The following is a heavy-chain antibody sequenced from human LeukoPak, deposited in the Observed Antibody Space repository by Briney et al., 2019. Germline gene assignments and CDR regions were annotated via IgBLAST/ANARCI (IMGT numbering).Heavy chain of an antibody. CDR2: INHSGST. Sequence: SETLSLTCAVYGGSFSGYYWSWIRQPPGKGLERIGEINHSGSTNYNPSLKSRVTTSVDTSKNQFSLKLSSVTAADTAVYYCARETYYYGSGSYYNVLPDYWGQGTLVTVSS. CDR1: GGSFSGYY. CDR3: ARETYYYGSGSYYNVLPDY. J-gene: IGHJ4*02. D-gene: IGHD3-10*01. V-gene: IGHV4-34*01.